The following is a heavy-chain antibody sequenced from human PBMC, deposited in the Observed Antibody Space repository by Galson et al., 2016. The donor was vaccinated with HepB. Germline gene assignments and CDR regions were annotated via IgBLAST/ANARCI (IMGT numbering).Heavy chain of an antibody. D-gene: IGHD2-2*01. Sequence: SVKVSCKASGGTFSSYAISWVRQAPGQGLEWMGGIIPIFGTANYSQKFQGRVTITADESTSTAYMELNSLRSEDTAVYYCARDPEFYCSYTSCYRWFDPWGQGTLVTVSS. CDR1: GGTFSSYA. J-gene: IGHJ5*02. CDR3: ARDPEFYCSYTSCYRWFDP. CDR2: IIPIFGTA. V-gene: IGHV1-69*13.